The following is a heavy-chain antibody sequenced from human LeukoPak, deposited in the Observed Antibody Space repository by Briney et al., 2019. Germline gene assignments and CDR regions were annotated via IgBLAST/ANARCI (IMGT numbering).Heavy chain of an antibody. V-gene: IGHV3-23*01. CDR2: ISGSGGST. Sequence: GGSLRLSCAAPGFTFSSYAMSWVRQAPGKGLEWVSAISGSGGSTYYADSVKGRFTISRDNSKNTLYLQMNSLRAEDTAVYYCAKLFGEFYYYYYGMDVWGQGTTVTVSS. J-gene: IGHJ6*02. CDR1: GFTFSSYA. CDR3: AKLFGEFYYYYYGMDV. D-gene: IGHD3-10*02.